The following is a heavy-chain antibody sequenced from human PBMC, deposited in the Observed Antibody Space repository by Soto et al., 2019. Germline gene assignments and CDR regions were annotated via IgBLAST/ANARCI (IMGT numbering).Heavy chain of an antibody. V-gene: IGHV3-23*01. CDR2: VSAGGDMT. CDR1: GFTSSSYA. Sequence: PGGSLRLSCAASGFTSSSYAMSWVRQAPGKGLEWVSSVSAGGDMTYYSDSVKGRFTISRDNSNNALFLQMNSLRIEDTALYYCARGDRGGSGSPASYYYSGLDVWGQGTTVTVSS. D-gene: IGHD3-10*01. J-gene: IGHJ6*02. CDR3: ARGDRGGSGSPASYYYSGLDV.